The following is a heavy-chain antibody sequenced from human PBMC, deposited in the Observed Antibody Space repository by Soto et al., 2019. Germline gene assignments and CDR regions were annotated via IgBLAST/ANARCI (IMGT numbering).Heavy chain of an antibody. CDR3: AKNYFFDS. J-gene: IGHJ4*02. CDR1: GFTFSSYA. V-gene: IGHV3-23*01. Sequence: EVQLLESGGGLVQPGESLRLSCAASGFTFSSYAMSWARQAPGKGLEWVSSIGVSSDAYYADSMKGRFTIPRDNSRNTLYLQMNSLRAEDTALYYCAKNYFFDSWGQGTLVTVSS. CDR2: IGVSSDA.